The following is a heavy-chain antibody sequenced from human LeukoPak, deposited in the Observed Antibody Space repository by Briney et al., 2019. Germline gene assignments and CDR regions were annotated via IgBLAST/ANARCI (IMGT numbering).Heavy chain of an antibody. CDR1: GVTFSNYG. V-gene: IGHV3-23*01. CDR2: ISSSGDST. CDR3: ARDLSSGYYYGVGY. Sequence: GGSLRLSCADSGVTFSNYGVSWVRQAPGKGLEWVSAISSSGDSTYYADSVKGRFTISRDNSRNTLYLQMNSLRAEDTAVYYCARDLSSGYYYGVGYWGQGTLVTVSS. D-gene: IGHD3-22*01. J-gene: IGHJ4*02.